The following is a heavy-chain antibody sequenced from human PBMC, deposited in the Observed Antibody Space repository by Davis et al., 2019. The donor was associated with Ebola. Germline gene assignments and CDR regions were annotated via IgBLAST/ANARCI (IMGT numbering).Heavy chain of an antibody. CDR1: GFTFSTSW. V-gene: IGHV3-74*01. J-gene: IGHJ4*02. Sequence: GESLKISCAASGFTFSTSWMHWVRQAPGKGLVWVSLIKSDGTSTSYADSVKGRFTISRDNAKNSLYLQMNSLRAEDTAVYYCARFHYYDSSGYLGYWGQGTLVTVSS. D-gene: IGHD3-22*01. CDR2: IKSDGTST. CDR3: ARFHYYDSSGYLGY.